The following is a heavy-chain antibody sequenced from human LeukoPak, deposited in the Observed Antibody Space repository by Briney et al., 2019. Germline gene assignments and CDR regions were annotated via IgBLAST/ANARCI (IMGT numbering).Heavy chain of an antibody. CDR1: GGSFSGYY. Sequence: SETLSLTCAVYGGSFSGYYWSWIRQPPGKGLEWIGEINHSGSTNYNPSLKSRVTISVDTSKNQFSLKLSSVTAADTAVYYCARGDCSGGSCYSDYWGQGTLVTVSS. D-gene: IGHD2-15*01. CDR3: ARGDCSGGSCYSDY. J-gene: IGHJ4*02. V-gene: IGHV4-34*01. CDR2: INHSGST.